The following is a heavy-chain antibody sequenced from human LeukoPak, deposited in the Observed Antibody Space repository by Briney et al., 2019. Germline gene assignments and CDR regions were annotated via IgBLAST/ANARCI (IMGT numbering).Heavy chain of an antibody. CDR3: ARHQCTNGVCHYYYYMDV. Sequence: PLETLCLSSTLSVGSLSSSSYYCGWIRQPPGKGLAWIGSIYYSGSTYYKPSLRSGVTISVDTSKKQFSLKLSSVTASDTAVYYCARHQCTNGVCHYYYYMDVWGKGTTVTVSS. CDR1: VGSLSSSSYY. CDR2: IYYSGST. D-gene: IGHD2-8*01. J-gene: IGHJ6*03. V-gene: IGHV4-39*01.